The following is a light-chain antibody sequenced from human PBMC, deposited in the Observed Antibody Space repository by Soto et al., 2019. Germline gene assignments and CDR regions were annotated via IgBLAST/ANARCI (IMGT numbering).Light chain of an antibody. J-gene: IGKJ4*01. CDR2: GAS. Sequence: EIVLTQSPGTLSLSPGEGATLSCRASQSVSSSSLTWYQQKRGQAPRLLIYGASTRATGIPDRFSGSGSGTDFTLTISRLEPEDFAVYYCNQYHSSFTFGGGTKVAIK. CDR3: NQYHSSFT. V-gene: IGKV3-20*01. CDR1: QSVSSSS.